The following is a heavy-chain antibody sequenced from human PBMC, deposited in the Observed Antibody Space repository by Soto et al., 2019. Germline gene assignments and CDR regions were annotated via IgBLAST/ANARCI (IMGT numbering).Heavy chain of an antibody. V-gene: IGHV4-30-2*01. CDR2: IYQSGST. CDR1: GGCISSGGYS. J-gene: IGHJ6*02. Sequence: LSLTCAVSGGCISSGGYSWSWIREPPGKGLEGGGDIYQSGSTYYNPALRGRVTISVDRPMNEFSLNLSDVTAAHTAGCECARSKYYYYGIDVWGQGTTVTVSS. CDR3: ARSKYYYYGIDV.